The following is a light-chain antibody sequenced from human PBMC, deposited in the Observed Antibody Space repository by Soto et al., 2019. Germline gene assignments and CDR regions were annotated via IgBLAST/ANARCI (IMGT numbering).Light chain of an antibody. CDR3: QQYYTTLAPT. J-gene: IGKJ4*01. Sequence: DIVMTQSPESLTVPLGERATINCKSSLSVFYSSNNQNYLAWYQHKPGQPPKLLIYWASTRESGVPDRFSGSGSVTDFTLTISSLQAEDVAVYYCQQYYTTLAPTFGGGTKVEIK. CDR1: LSVFYSSNNQNY. CDR2: WAS. V-gene: IGKV4-1*01.